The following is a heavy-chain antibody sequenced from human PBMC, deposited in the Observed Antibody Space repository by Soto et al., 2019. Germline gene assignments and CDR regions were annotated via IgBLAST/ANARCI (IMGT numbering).Heavy chain of an antibody. D-gene: IGHD1-26*01. Sequence: QVQLVQSGAEVKKPGSSVKVSCKASGGTFSSYAISWVRQAPGQGLEWMGGIIPIFGTANYAQKFQGRVTITADESTSTAYMELSSLRSEDTAVYYCARGVLGATWDYYYGMDVWGQGTTVTVSS. CDR1: GGTFSSYA. CDR2: IIPIFGTA. V-gene: IGHV1-69*01. J-gene: IGHJ6*02. CDR3: ARGVLGATWDYYYGMDV.